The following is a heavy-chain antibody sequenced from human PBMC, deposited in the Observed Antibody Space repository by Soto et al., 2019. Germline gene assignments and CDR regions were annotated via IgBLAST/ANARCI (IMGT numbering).Heavy chain of an antibody. D-gene: IGHD3-9*01. CDR2: MNPNSGNT. CDR1: GYTFTSYD. J-gene: IGHJ6*03. CDR3: ARGGNDILTYYYYYMDV. Sequence: ASVKVSCKASGYTFTSYDINWVRQATGQGLEWMGWMNPNSGNTGYAQKFQGRVTMTRNTSISTAYMELSSLRSEDTAVYYCARGGNDILTYYYYYMDVWGKGTTVTVSS. V-gene: IGHV1-8*01.